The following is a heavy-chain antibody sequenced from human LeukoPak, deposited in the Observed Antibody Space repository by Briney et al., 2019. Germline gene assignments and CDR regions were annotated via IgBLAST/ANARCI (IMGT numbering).Heavy chain of an antibody. D-gene: IGHD6-19*01. CDR2: ISSSSTYI. CDR3: ARDYDSSGWYGSRFDP. CDR1: GFTFSSYT. Sequence: GGSLRLSCAASGFTFSSYTINWVRQAPGKGLEWVSAISSSSTYIYYADSVKGRFTISRDDAKKSLYLQMNSLRAEDTAVYYCARDYDSSGWYGSRFDPWGQGTLVTVSS. J-gene: IGHJ5*02. V-gene: IGHV3-21*01.